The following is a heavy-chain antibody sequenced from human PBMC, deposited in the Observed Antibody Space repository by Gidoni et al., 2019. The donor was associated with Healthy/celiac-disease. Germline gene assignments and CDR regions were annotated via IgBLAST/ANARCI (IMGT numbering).Heavy chain of an antibody. V-gene: IGHV4-34*01. J-gene: IGHJ4*02. CDR3: ASYAKDSSSSGYYFDD. Sequence: QVQLQQWGAGLLQPSETLSLTCALYGGSFSGYYWSWIRQPPGKGLEWIGEINHSGSTNYNPSLKSRVTISVDTSKNQFSLKLSSVTAADTAVYYCASYAKDSSSSGYYFDDWGQGTLVTVSS. D-gene: IGHD6-6*01. CDR1: GGSFSGYY. CDR2: INHSGST.